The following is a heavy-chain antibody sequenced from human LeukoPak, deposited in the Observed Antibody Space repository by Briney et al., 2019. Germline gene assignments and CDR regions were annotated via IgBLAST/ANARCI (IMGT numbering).Heavy chain of an antibody. Sequence: PSETQSLTCTVSGGSIISYYWSWIRQPPGKGLEWIGYIYYSGTTNYNPSLKSRVTISVDTSKNQFSLKVNSVTAADTAVYYCVRSKSGTYGWFDPWGQGTLVTVSS. J-gene: IGHJ5*02. CDR2: IYYSGTT. CDR3: VRSKSGTYGWFDP. D-gene: IGHD4-17*01. V-gene: IGHV4-59*01. CDR1: GGSIISYY.